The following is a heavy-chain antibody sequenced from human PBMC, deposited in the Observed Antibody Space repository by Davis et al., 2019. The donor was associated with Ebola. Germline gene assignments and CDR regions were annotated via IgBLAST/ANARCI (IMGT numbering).Heavy chain of an antibody. CDR3: ARDHGFTIFGYGMDV. CDR2: ISHTGDT. J-gene: IGHJ6*02. V-gene: IGHV4-34*01. CDR1: SGSFSGYY. D-gene: IGHD3-3*01. Sequence: MPSETLSLTCAVYSGSFSGYYWSWIRQSPGKGLEWIGEISHTGDTNYNPSLKSRVIISVDTSKNQFSLKLSSVTAADTAVYYCARDHGFTIFGYGMDVWGQGTTVTVSS.